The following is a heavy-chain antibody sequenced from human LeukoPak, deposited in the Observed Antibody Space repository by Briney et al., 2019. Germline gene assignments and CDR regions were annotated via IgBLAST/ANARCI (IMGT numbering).Heavy chain of an antibody. J-gene: IGHJ3*02. CDR3: AKGNWDGYNRAFDI. D-gene: IGHD5-24*01. Sequence: PGGSLRLSCAASGFTFSSYAMSWVRQAPGKGLEWVSGISGSGGGTYYGDSVKGRFTISRDNSKNTLYLQMNSLRAEDTAVYYCAKGNWDGYNRAFDIWGLGTMVTVSS. CDR2: ISGSGGGT. CDR1: GFTFSSYA. V-gene: IGHV3-23*01.